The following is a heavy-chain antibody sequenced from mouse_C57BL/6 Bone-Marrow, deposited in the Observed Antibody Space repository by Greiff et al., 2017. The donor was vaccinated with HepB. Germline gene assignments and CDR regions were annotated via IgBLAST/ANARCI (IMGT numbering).Heavy chain of an antibody. CDR2: IYPGNSDT. V-gene: IGHV1-5*01. CDR3: TSPFYYGTYFDY. Sequence: SGTVLARPGASVKMSCKTSGYTFTSYWMHWVKQRPGQGLEWIGAIYPGNSDTSYNQKFKGKAKLTAVTSASTAYMELSILTNEDSAVYYCTSPFYYGTYFDYWGQGTTLTVSS. D-gene: IGHD1-1*01. CDR1: GYTFTSYW. J-gene: IGHJ2*01.